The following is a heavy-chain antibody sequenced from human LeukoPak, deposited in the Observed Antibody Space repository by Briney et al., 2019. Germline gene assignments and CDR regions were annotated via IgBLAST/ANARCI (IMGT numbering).Heavy chain of an antibody. CDR3: ARMHSSSWGNY. J-gene: IGHJ4*02. CDR1: GGSISSYY. CDR2: IYYSGST. Sequence: SETLSLTCTVSGGSISSYYWSWIRQPPGKGLEWIGYIYYSGSTNYNPSLKSRVTISVDTSKNQFSLKLSSVTAADTAVYYCARMHSSSWGNYWGQGTLVTVSS. D-gene: IGHD6-13*01. V-gene: IGHV4-59*01.